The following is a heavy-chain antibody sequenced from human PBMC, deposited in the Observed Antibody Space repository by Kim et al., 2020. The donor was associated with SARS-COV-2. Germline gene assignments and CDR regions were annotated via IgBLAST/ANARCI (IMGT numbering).Heavy chain of an antibody. CDR1: GFTVSSNY. V-gene: IGHV3-66*01. J-gene: IGHJ6*02. D-gene: IGHD5-12*01. Sequence: GGSLRLSCAASGFTVSSNYMSWVRQAPGKGLEWVSVIYTAGSTYHADSVKGRFTISRDNSKNTVYLQMNSLRAEDTAVYYCARDPVDMATTQYHYRMDVWGHGTTVTVSS. CDR2: IYTAGST. CDR3: ARDPVDMATTQYHYRMDV.